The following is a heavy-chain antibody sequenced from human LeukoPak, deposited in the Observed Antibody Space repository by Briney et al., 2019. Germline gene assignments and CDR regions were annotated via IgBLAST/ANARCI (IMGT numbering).Heavy chain of an antibody. J-gene: IGHJ6*03. D-gene: IGHD2-2*01. V-gene: IGHV4-39*07. CDR3: ARGRSWGVVVPAHYMDV. CDR2: INHSGST. Sequence: PSETLSLTCTVSGGSISSSSYYWGWIRQPPGKGLEWIGEINHSGSTNYNPSLKSRVTISVDTSKNQFSLKLSSVTAADTAVYYCARGRSWGVVVPAHYMDVWGKGTTVTVSS. CDR1: GGSISSSSYY.